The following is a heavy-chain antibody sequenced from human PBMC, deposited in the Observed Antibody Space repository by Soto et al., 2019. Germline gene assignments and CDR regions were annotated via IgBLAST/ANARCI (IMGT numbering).Heavy chain of an antibody. V-gene: IGHV3-15*01. CDR1: GFTFSNAW. CDR2: IKSKTDGGTT. Sequence: EVQLVESGGGLVKPGGSLRLSCAASGFTFSNAWMSWVRQAPGKGLEWVGRIKSKTDGGTTDYAAPVKGRFTISRDDSKNTLYLQMNSLKTEDTAVYYCTTGMRWNDAFDIWGQGTMVTVSS. J-gene: IGHJ3*02. CDR3: TTGMRWNDAFDI. D-gene: IGHD1-1*01.